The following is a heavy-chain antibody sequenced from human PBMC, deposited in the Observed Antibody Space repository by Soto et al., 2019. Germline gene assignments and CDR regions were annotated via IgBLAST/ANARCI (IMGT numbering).Heavy chain of an antibody. CDR2: ISAHNGNT. D-gene: IGHD5-18*01. V-gene: IGHV1-18*01. Sequence: ASGKVSCKASGYTFTSYGISGVRQAPGRGLEWMGWISAHNGNTNYAQKLQGRVTMTTDTSTSTAYMELRSLRSDDTAVYYCARAGAITAMGPLGYYYYGMDVWGQGTTVTVSS. CDR1: GYTFTSYG. J-gene: IGHJ6*02. CDR3: ARAGAITAMGPLGYYYYGMDV.